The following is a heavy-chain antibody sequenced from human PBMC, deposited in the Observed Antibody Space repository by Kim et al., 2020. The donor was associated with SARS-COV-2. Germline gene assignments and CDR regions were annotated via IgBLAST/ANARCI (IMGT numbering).Heavy chain of an antibody. CDR3: ARDMGFNYGYYFDY. D-gene: IGHD5-18*01. V-gene: IGHV1-3*01. Sequence: SQNFQGRVTITRDTSASTAYMDLSSLRSEDTAVYYCARDMGFNYGYYFDYWGQGTLVTVSS. J-gene: IGHJ4*02.